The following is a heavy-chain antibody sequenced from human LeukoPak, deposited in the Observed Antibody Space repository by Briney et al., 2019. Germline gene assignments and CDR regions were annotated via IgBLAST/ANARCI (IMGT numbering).Heavy chain of an antibody. CDR1: GDSINSLDL. Sequence: ASETLSLTCTVSGDSINSLDLWSWVRQPPGQGLEWIGEMYLSGTTHSNPSVKSRVTISIDKSKNQFFLNLSSVTAADTAVYYCAGLVGRYSSGLYYYYFDYWGQGTLVTVSS. D-gene: IGHD3-22*01. CDR2: MYLSGTT. V-gene: IGHV4-4*02. J-gene: IGHJ4*02. CDR3: AGLVGRYSSGLYYYYFDY.